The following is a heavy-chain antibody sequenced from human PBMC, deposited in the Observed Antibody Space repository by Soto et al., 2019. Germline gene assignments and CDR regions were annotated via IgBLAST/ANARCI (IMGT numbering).Heavy chain of an antibody. J-gene: IGHJ6*02. D-gene: IGHD3-9*01. Sequence: SETLSLTCTVSGYSIGSGYYWAWIRQSPGKGLEWIGSIYHAGSVYYNPSLNGRVALSMDTSKNHFSLKLTSVTAADTAVYYCARTFEYYGMDVWGQGNTVTVSS. CDR2: IYHAGSV. CDR3: ARTFEYYGMDV. V-gene: IGHV4-38-2*02. CDR1: GYSIGSGYY.